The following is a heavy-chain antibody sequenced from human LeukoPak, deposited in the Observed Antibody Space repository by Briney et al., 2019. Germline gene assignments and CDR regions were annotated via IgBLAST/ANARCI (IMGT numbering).Heavy chain of an antibody. CDR1: GVSFSSYW. Sequence: SAETLSLSCAVYGVSFSSYWWSWIRQPPGKGLEWIGAIKDSGSTNYNPSLKSRVTISVDASKKQFSLKLSSVAAADTAVYYSAMGLLGIAARHRAVGYFDYWGQGTLVTVSS. V-gene: IGHV4-34*01. CDR2: IKDSGST. CDR3: AMGLLGIAARHRAVGYFDY. D-gene: IGHD6-25*01. J-gene: IGHJ4*02.